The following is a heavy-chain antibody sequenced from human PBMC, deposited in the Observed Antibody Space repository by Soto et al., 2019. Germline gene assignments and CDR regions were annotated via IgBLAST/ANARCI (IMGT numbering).Heavy chain of an antibody. Sequence: GGSLRLSCAASGFTFSSYAMSWVRQAPGKGLEWVSAISGSGGSTYYADSVKGRFTISRDNSKNTLYLQMNSLRAEDTAVYYCAKGKGTIATYYYGMDVWGQGTTVTVSS. J-gene: IGHJ6*02. V-gene: IGHV3-23*01. CDR3: AKGKGTIATYYYGMDV. CDR1: GFTFSSYA. CDR2: ISGSGGST. D-gene: IGHD3-9*01.